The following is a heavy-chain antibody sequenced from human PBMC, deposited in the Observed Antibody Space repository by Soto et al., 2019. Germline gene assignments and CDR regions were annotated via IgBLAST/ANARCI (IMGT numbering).Heavy chain of an antibody. CDR2: ISAHNGNT. Sequence: QVQLVQSGAEAKKPGASVKVSCKASGYTFTSYGISRVRQAPGQGLEWMRWISAHNGNTNHAQKLQGRVTMTTDTSTSTADMELRSLRSDDTAVYYCARDAAVALFDYWGQGTLVTVSS. CDR1: GYTFTSYG. J-gene: IGHJ4*02. D-gene: IGHD6-19*01. CDR3: ARDAAVALFDY. V-gene: IGHV1-18*01.